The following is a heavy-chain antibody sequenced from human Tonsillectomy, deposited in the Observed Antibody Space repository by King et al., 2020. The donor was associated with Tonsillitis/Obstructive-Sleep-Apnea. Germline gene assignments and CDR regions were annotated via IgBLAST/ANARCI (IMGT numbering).Heavy chain of an antibody. D-gene: IGHD2-2*01. J-gene: IGHJ4*02. CDR3: ARSKLFGCSSTNCYDFDY. CDR1: GYTFTGYY. CDR2: INPNSGGT. V-gene: IGHV1-2*06. Sequence: QLVQSGAEVKKPGASVKVSCQASGYTFTGYYMHWVRQAPGQGLEWMGRINPNSGGTNYAQKFQGRVTMTRDTSINTAYMELGRLRSDDTAVYYWARSKLFGCSSTNCYDFDYWGQGTLVTVSS.